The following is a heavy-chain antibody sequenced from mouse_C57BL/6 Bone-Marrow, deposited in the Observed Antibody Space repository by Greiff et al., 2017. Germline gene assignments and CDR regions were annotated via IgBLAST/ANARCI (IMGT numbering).Heavy chain of an antibody. CDR2: IHPNSGST. J-gene: IGHJ3*01. CDR3: ARSNITTVVAPFAY. D-gene: IGHD1-1*01. V-gene: IGHV1-64*01. CDR1: GYTFTSYW. Sequence: VQLQQPGAELVKPGASVKLSCKASGYTFTSYWMHWVKQRPGQGLEWIGMIHPNSGSTNYNEKFKSKATLTVDKSSSTAYMQLSSLTSEDSAVYYCARSNITTVVAPFAYWGQGTLVTVSA.